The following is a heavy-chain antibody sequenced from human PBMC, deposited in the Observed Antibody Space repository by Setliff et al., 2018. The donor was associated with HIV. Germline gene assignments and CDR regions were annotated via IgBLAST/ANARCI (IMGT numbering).Heavy chain of an antibody. CDR2: IIPMFGTT. J-gene: IGHJ3*02. CDR3: ASYYTDYPRAFDI. Sequence: SVKVSCKTSGVSFSNYAISWVRQAPGQGLEWVGGIIPMFGTTNYAQKFQGRVTITADESTSTAYMELRSLRSDDTAVYYCASYYTDYPRAFDIWGQGTMVTVSS. D-gene: IGHD3-3*01. V-gene: IGHV1-69*13. CDR1: GVSFSNYA.